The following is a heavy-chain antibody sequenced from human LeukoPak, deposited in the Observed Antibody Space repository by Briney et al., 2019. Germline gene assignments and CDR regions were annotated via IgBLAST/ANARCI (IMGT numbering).Heavy chain of an antibody. CDR3: ARTLRGGGNNWFDP. Sequence: ASVKVSCKASGYTFTGYYMHWVRQAPEQGLEWMGRINPNSGGTNYAQKFQGRVTMTRDTSISTAYMELSRLRSDDTAVYYCARTLRGGGNNWFDPWGQGTLVTVSS. CDR1: GYTFTGYY. J-gene: IGHJ5*02. D-gene: IGHD3-16*01. V-gene: IGHV1-2*06. CDR2: INPNSGGT.